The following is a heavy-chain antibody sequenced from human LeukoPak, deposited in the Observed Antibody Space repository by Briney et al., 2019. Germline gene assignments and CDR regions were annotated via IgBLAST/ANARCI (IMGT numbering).Heavy chain of an antibody. CDR3: ARDKLSYYYYYGMDV. CDR1: GFTFSSYS. CDR2: ISSSSSYI. Sequence: GGSLRLSCAASGFTFSSYSMNWVRQAPGKGLEWVSSISSSSSYIYYADPVKGRFTISRDNAKNSLYLQMNSLRAEDTAVYYCARDKLSYYYYYGMDVWGQGTTVTVSS. D-gene: IGHD1-7*01. V-gene: IGHV3-21*01. J-gene: IGHJ6*02.